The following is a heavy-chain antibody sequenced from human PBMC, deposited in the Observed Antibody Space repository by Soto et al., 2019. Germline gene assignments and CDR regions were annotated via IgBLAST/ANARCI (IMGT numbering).Heavy chain of an antibody. CDR2: IRSKANSYAT. CDR1: GFTFSGSA. V-gene: IGHV3-73*01. D-gene: IGHD2-2*01. J-gene: IGHJ6*02. CDR3: IRDCSSTSCYDHPYYYGMDV. Sequence: PGGSMRLSCAASGFTFSGSAMHRVRQASGKGLEWVGRIRSKANSYATAYAASVKGRFTISRDDSKNTAYLQMNSLKTEDTAVYYCIRDCSSTSCYDHPYYYGMDVWGQGTTVTVSS.